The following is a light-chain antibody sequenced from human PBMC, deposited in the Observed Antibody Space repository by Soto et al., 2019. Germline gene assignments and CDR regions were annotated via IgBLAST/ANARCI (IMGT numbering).Light chain of an antibody. CDR1: QTVGST. V-gene: IGKV3-11*01. CDR3: QQHINWPLT. J-gene: IGKJ4*01. CDR2: EVS. Sequence: EIVLTQSPATLSLSPGERATLSCRASQTVGSTLAGDQQKRGQAPRLLIYEVSNRATGIPARSSGSGSGADFTLTISSLEPGDFALYYFQQHINWPLTFGGGTKV.